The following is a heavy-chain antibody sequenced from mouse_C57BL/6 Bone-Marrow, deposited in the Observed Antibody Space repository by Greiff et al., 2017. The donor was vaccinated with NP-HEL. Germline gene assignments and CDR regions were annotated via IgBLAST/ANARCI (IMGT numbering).Heavy chain of an antibody. Sequence: QVQLKQPGAELVRPGTSVKLSCKASGYTFTSYWMHWVKQRPGQGLEWIGVIDPSDSYTNYNQKFKGKATLTVDTSSSTAYMQLSSLTSEDSAVYYCARSDYGYDDYWGQGTTLTVSS. CDR2: IDPSDSYT. CDR1: GYTFTSYW. J-gene: IGHJ2*01. CDR3: ARSDYGYDDY. V-gene: IGHV1-59*01. D-gene: IGHD2-2*01.